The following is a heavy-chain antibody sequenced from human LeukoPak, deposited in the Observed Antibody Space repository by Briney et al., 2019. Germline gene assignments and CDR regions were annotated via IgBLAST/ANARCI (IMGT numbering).Heavy chain of an antibody. V-gene: IGHV4-34*01. CDR1: GGSFSGYY. Sequence: SETLSLTCAVYGGSFSGYYWSWIRQPPGKGLEWIGEINHSGSTNYNPSLKSRVTISVDTSKNQFSLKLSSVTAADTAVYYCARADVDTAMDHWGQGTLSPSPQ. CDR3: ARADVDTAMDH. J-gene: IGHJ4*02. D-gene: IGHD5-18*01. CDR2: INHSGST.